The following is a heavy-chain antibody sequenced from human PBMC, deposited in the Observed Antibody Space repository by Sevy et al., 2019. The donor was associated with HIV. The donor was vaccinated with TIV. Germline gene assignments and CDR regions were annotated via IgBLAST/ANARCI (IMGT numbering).Heavy chain of an antibody. D-gene: IGHD1-26*01. V-gene: IGHV3-15*01. CDR3: AAGVGASDFDY. CDR2: IKSKTDGATR. J-gene: IGHJ4*02. CDR1: GFTFNKAW. Sequence: GGSLRLSCVASGFTFNKAWMSWVRQAPGKGLEWVGRIKSKTDGATRDLAAPVKGRIIISRDDSKNTLYLQISNLKIEDTGVYFCAAGVGASDFDYWGQGTLVTVYS.